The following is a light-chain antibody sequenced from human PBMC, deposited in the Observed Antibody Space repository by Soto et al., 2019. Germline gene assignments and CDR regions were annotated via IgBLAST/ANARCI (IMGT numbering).Light chain of an antibody. J-gene: IGKJ3*01. Sequence: DIQMTQSPSSLSASVGDRVSITGRASQSIRSHLNWYQHKPGKAPKVLIYAASSLLGEVPSRFSGSGSGTDFTLTIKSLQPEDFATYYCQQSFSSPFTFGPGTKVDVK. CDR2: AAS. CDR3: QQSFSSPFT. CDR1: QSIRSH. V-gene: IGKV1-39*01.